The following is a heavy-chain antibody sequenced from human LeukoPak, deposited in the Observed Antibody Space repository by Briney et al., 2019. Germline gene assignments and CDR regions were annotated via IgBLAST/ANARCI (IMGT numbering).Heavy chain of an antibody. D-gene: IGHD4-23*01. CDR3: ARDPPLDYGGNQGFDY. CDR2: INPNSGGT. J-gene: IGHJ4*02. Sequence: GASVKVSCKASGYTFTGYYMHWVRQAPGQGLEWMGWINPNSGGTNYAQKFQGRVTMTRDTSISTAYMELSRLRSDDTAVYYCARDPPLDYGGNQGFDYWGQGTLVTVSS. V-gene: IGHV1-2*02. CDR1: GYTFTGYY.